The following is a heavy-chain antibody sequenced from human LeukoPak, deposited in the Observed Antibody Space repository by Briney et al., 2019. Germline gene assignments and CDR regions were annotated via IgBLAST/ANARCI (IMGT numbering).Heavy chain of an antibody. CDR2: INWNGGST. D-gene: IGHD4-17*01. Sequence: RPGGSLRLSCAASGFTFDDYGMSWVRQAPGKGLEWVSGINWNGGSTGYADSVKGRFTISRDNAKNSLYLQMNSLRAEDTALYYCARAVKYGDYGVLPGAFDCWGQGALVTVSS. CDR3: ARAVKYGDYGVLPGAFDC. V-gene: IGHV3-20*04. CDR1: GFTFDDYG. J-gene: IGHJ4*02.